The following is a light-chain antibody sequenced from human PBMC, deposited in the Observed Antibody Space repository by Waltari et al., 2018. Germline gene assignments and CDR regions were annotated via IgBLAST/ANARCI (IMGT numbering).Light chain of an antibody. Sequence: QSALTQPASVSGSPGRSVTIFCAGTSNDVGGSNSVSWYQEHPGQAPRVIIYDVSDRPSGVSDRLSSSKSGNTASLTISGLQAEDEADYYCSSQSSNDVVLVGGGTKLTVL. J-gene: IGLJ2*01. CDR3: SSQSSNDVVL. V-gene: IGLV2-14*01. CDR2: DVS. CDR1: SNDVGGSNS.